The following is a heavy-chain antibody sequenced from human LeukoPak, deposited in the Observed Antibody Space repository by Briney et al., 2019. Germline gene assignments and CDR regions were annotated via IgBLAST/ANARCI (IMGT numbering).Heavy chain of an antibody. Sequence: GGSLRLSCAASGFTFDDYAMHWVRQAPGKGLEWVSGISWNSGSIGYADSVKGRFTISRDNAKNSLYLQMNSLRAEDTALYYCAKDSRAGYSYGYVDYWGQGTLVTVSS. CDR3: AKDSRAGYSYGYVDY. CDR2: ISWNSGSI. CDR1: GFTFDDYA. J-gene: IGHJ4*02. D-gene: IGHD5-18*01. V-gene: IGHV3-9*01.